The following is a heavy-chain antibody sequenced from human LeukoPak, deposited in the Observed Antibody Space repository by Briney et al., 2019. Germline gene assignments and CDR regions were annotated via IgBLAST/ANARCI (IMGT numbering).Heavy chain of an antibody. Sequence: SETLSLTCTVSGGSISSSSYYWGWIRQPPGKGLEWIGSICYSGSTYYNPSLKSRVTISVDTSKNQFSLKLSSVTAADTAVYYCANSANYGGNSGYFDYWAQGTLVTVSS. CDR3: ANSANYGGNSGYFDY. CDR1: GGSISSSSYY. CDR2: ICYSGST. J-gene: IGHJ4*02. V-gene: IGHV4-39*01. D-gene: IGHD4-23*01.